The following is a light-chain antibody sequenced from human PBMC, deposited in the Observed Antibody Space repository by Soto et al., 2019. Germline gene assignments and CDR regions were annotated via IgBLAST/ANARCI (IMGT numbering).Light chain of an antibody. V-gene: IGKV1-5*01. CDR2: SAS. CDR3: QPPCRDPRT. CDR1: QTFSRW. J-gene: IGKJ4*01. Sequence: DIQMTQSPSTLSASLGDRVTISCRASQTFSRWLAWYQQQPEKAPDLLIYSASTLQSGVPSRFSGSGSETEFSLTIRSLQPEDFALSYCQPPCRDPRTFGEGTKVDIK.